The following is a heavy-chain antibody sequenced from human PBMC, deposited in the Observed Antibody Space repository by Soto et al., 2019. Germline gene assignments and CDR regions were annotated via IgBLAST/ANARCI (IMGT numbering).Heavy chain of an antibody. Sequence: QAQLEEFGGGVVQPGGSLRLSCVTSGFMFSSYCMHWVRQAPGKGLEWVAVIWHDGNHKFYGDSVKGRFSISRDNSKYTVDLQINSLRAEDTAVYYCARAHYSAYDGSDYFYCGMDVWGLGHTVAVSS. J-gene: IGHJ6*02. CDR2: IWHDGNHK. D-gene: IGHD5-12*01. CDR1: GFMFSSYC. V-gene: IGHV3-33*01. CDR3: ARAHYSAYDGSDYFYCGMDV.